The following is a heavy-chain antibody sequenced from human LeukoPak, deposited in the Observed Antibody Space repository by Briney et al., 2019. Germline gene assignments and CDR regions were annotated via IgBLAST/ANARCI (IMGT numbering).Heavy chain of an antibody. Sequence: GGSLRLSCAASGFTFSSYAMSWVRQAPGKGLEWVSAISGSGGSTYYADSVRGRFTISRDNSKNTLYLQMNSLRAEDTAVYYCAKWVVATKEFDPWGQGTLVTVSS. D-gene: IGHD5-12*01. J-gene: IGHJ5*02. CDR3: AKWVVATKEFDP. CDR2: ISGSGGST. CDR1: GFTFSSYA. V-gene: IGHV3-23*01.